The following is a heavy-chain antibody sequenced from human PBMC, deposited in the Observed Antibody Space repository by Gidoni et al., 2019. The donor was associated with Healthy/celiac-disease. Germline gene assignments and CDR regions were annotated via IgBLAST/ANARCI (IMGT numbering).Heavy chain of an antibody. D-gene: IGHD1-26*01. V-gene: IGHV3-30-3*01. Sequence: QVQLVESGGGVVQPGRSLRLSCAASGFTFSSYAMHWVRQAPGKGLEWVAVISYDGSNKYYADSVKGRFTISRDNSKNTLYLQMNSLRAEDTAVYYCARGTPIVRATTGAYDYWGQGTLVTVSS. J-gene: IGHJ4*02. CDR1: GFTFSSYA. CDR2: ISYDGSNK. CDR3: ARGTPIVRATTGAYDY.